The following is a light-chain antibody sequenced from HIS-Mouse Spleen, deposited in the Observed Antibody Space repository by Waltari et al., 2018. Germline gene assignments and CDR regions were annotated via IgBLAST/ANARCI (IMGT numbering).Light chain of an antibody. CDR2: EDS. V-gene: IGLV3-10*01. Sequence: SYELTQPPSVSVSPGQTARITCSGDALPKQYAYWYQQTSGQAPVLVIYEDSKRTSGSAERFAGSSSGTMATLTISGAQVEDEADYYCYSTDSSGNHRVFGGGTKLTVL. CDR3: YSTDSSGNHRV. J-gene: IGLJ2*01. CDR1: ALPKQY.